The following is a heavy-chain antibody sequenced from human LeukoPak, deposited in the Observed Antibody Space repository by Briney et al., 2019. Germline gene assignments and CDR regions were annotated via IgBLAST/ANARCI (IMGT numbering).Heavy chain of an antibody. CDR2: IYYSGST. CDR1: GGSISSYY. Sequence: SETLSLTCTVSGGSISSYYWSWIRQPPGKGLEWIGHIYYSGSTNYNPSLKSRVTISVDTSKNQFSLKLSSVTAADTAVYYCARQSPQYYYYGMDVWGQGTTVTVSS. CDR3: ARQSPQYYYYGMDV. J-gene: IGHJ6*02. V-gene: IGHV4-59*08.